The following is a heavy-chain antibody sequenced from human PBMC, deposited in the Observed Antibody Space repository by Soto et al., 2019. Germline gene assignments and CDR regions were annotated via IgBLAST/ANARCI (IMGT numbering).Heavy chain of an antibody. CDR3: AKETELDFWSDLNWFDP. D-gene: IGHD3-3*01. J-gene: IGHJ5*02. CDR1: GFTFSSYA. CDR2: ISGSGGST. Sequence: PGGSLRLSCAASGFTFSSYAMSWVRQAPGKGLEWVSAISGSGGSTYYADSVKGRFTISRDNSKNTLYLQMNSLRAEDTAVYYCAKETELDFWSDLNWFDPWGQGTLVTVSS. V-gene: IGHV3-23*01.